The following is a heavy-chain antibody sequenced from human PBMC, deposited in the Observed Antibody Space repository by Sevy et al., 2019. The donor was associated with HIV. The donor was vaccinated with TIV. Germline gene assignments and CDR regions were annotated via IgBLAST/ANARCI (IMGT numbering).Heavy chain of an antibody. J-gene: IGHJ3*02. D-gene: IGHD2-15*01. V-gene: IGHV3-48*01. CDR2: ISSSSSTI. CDR3: ARSGPGYCSGGSCYSDAFDI. CDR1: GFTFSTYN. Sequence: GGSLGLSCAASGFTFSTYNMNWVRQAPGKGLEWVSYISSSSSTIYHADSVKGRFTISRDNAKNSLYLQMNSLRAEDTAVYYCARSGPGYCSGGSCYSDAFDIWGQGTMVTVSS.